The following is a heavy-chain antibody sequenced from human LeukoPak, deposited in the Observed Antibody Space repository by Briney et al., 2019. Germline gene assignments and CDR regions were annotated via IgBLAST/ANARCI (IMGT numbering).Heavy chain of an antibody. D-gene: IGHD6-19*01. CDR1: GYSFTNYW. J-gene: IGHJ4*02. CDR3: ATEGIAVAGYFDY. Sequence: GESLKISCKASGYSFTNYWIGWVRQIPGKGLEWMGIIYPGDSDTRYSPSFQGQVTISADKSINTAYLQWSSLKASDTAMYYCATEGIAVAGYFDYWGQGTLVTVSS. V-gene: IGHV5-51*01. CDR2: IYPGDSDT.